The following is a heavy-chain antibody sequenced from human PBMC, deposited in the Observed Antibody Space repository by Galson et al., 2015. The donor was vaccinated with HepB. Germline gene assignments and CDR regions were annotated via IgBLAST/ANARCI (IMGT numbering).Heavy chain of an antibody. CDR3: ASSCSSTSCYLAPEPGPFDP. CDR2: ISSSSSTI. D-gene: IGHD2-2*01. CDR1: GFTFSSCS. V-gene: IGHV3-48*01. Sequence: SLRLSCAASGFTFSSCSMNWVRQAPGKGLEWVSYISSSSSTIYYADSVKGRFTISRDNAKNSLYLQMNSLRTEDTAVYYCASSCSSTSCYLAPEPGPFDPWGQGTLVTVSS. J-gene: IGHJ5*02.